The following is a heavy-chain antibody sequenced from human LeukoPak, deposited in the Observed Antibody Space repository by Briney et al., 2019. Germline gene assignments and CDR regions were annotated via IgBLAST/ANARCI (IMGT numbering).Heavy chain of an antibody. J-gene: IGHJ4*02. CDR2: IYYSGST. V-gene: IGHV4-39*07. CDR3: ARDTGESSGSTFDY. Sequence: SETLSLTCTVSGGSISSSSYYWGWIRQPPGKGLEWIGSIYYSGSTYYNPSLKSRVTISVDTSKNQFSLKLSSVTAADTAVYYCARDTGESSGSTFDYWGQGTLVTVSS. CDR1: GGSISSSSYY. D-gene: IGHD1-26*01.